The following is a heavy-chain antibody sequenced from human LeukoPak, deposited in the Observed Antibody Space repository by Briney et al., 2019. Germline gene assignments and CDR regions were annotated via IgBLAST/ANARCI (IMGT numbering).Heavy chain of an antibody. V-gene: IGHV3-21*01. CDR1: GFTFSSYW. CDR3: TRDPGRCTSTSCYPDY. Sequence: GGSLRLSCAASGFTFSSYWMNWVRQAPGKGLEWVSSSSSSSSYIYYADSVKGRFTISRDNAKNSMYLQMNSLRAEDTAVYYCTRDPGRCTSTSCYPDYWGQGTLVTVSS. J-gene: IGHJ4*02. CDR2: SSSSSSYI. D-gene: IGHD2-2*01.